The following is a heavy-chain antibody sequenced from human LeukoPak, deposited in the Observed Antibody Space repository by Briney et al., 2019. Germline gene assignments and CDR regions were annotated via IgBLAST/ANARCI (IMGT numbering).Heavy chain of an antibody. Sequence: GGSLRLSCVASGFTFTSFYMSWVRQALGKGLEWVANINLDGSEQYYVDSVKGRFTISRDNAKNSLYLQMNSLWAEDTAVYYCAREVAVGIGAYNFWGQGTLVTVSS. CDR1: GFTFTSFY. D-gene: IGHD6-13*01. V-gene: IGHV3-7*01. CDR2: INLDGSEQ. J-gene: IGHJ4*02. CDR3: AREVAVGIGAYNF.